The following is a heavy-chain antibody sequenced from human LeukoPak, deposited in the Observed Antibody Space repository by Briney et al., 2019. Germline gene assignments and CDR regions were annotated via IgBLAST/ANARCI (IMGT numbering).Heavy chain of an antibody. D-gene: IGHD3-10*01. CDR3: AKDIGPMVRGVMPDY. Sequence: PGGSLRLSCAASGFTFSSYGMHWVRQAPGKGLEWVAVISYDGSNKYYADSVKGRFTISRDNAKNSLYLQMNSLRAEDTALYYCAKDIGPMVRGVMPDYWGQGTLVTVSS. CDR2: ISYDGSNK. J-gene: IGHJ4*02. V-gene: IGHV3-30*18. CDR1: GFTFSSYG.